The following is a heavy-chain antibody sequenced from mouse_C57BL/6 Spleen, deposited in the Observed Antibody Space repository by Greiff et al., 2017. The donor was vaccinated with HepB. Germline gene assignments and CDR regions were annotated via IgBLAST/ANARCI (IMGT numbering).Heavy chain of an antibody. Sequence: VQLKESGGGLVKPGGSLKLSCAASGFTFSSYAMSWVRQTPEKRLEWVATISDGGSYTYYPDNVKGRFTISRDNAKNNLYLQMSHLKSEDTAMYYCARDPRSDYFDYWGQGTTLTVSS. CDR3: ARDPRSDYFDY. D-gene: IGHD3-1*01. CDR1: GFTFSSYA. CDR2: ISDGGSYT. V-gene: IGHV5-4*01. J-gene: IGHJ2*01.